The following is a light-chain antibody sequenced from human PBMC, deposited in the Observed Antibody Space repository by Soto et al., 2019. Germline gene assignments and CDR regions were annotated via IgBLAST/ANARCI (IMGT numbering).Light chain of an antibody. CDR3: MQATQFPPYT. J-gene: IGKJ2*01. V-gene: IGKV2-24*01. CDR2: KIS. Sequence: DIVMTQTPLSSPVTLGQPASISCRSSQSLVHSDGNTYLRWLQQRPGQPPRLLIYKISNRFSGVTDXXSGSGAGTDFTLKISRVEAEDVGVYCMQATQFPPYTFGQGTKLEIK. CDR1: QSLVHSDGNTY.